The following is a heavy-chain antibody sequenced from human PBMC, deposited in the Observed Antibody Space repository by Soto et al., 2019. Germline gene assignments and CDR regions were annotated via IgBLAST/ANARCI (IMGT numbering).Heavy chain of an antibody. J-gene: IGHJ4*02. CDR2: TSFDGSHE. CDR3: AKSPSKARDYEVLAGYSGYFDS. Sequence: GGSLRLSCAASGFIFSDFGMSWVRQAPGKGLEWVAVTSFDGSHEYYAASAKGRFTISRDNSKNMLLLQMDNVRAEDTAVYYCAKSPSKARDYEVLAGYSGYFDSWGLGTLVTISS. V-gene: IGHV3-30*18. CDR1: GFIFSDFG. D-gene: IGHD3-9*01.